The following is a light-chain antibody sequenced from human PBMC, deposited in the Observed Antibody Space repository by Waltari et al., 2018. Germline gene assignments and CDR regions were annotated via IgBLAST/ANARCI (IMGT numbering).Light chain of an antibody. CDR1: SNDVGSYDS. Sequence: SALIQPPSVSGSPGHSVTISCTGTSNDVGSYDSVSWYQQHPGTVPKPMIYSVNTQPSGVPERFSGSKSVNTASMTISGLQAEDEADYYCCSYTGSATKQVFGTGTKVTVL. V-gene: IGLV2-11*01. CDR3: CSYTGSATKQV. CDR2: SVN. J-gene: IGLJ1*01.